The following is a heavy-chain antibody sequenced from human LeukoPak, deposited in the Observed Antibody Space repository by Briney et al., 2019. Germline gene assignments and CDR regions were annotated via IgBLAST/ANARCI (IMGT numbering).Heavy chain of an antibody. CDR1: GGSISSYY. J-gene: IGHJ6*03. CDR2: IYYSGST. Sequence: PSDTLSLTCTVSGGSISSYYWSWIRQPPGKGLEWIGYIYYSGSTYYNPSLKSRVTISVDTSQNQFSLRLSSLTAADTAVYYCARILARQFTSFSDSSPYTYYYMDVWGKGTTVTVSS. V-gene: IGHV4-59*07. CDR3: ARILARQFTSFSDSSPYTYYYMDV. D-gene: IGHD2/OR15-2a*01.